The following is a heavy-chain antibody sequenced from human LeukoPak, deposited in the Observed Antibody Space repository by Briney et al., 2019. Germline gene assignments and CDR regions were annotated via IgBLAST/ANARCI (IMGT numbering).Heavy chain of an antibody. V-gene: IGHV4-39*01. Sequence: SETLSLTCTVSGGSISSSSYYWDWIRQPPGKGLEWIGNLYDSGSTHYNPSLRSRVTISADTSKNQFSLKLSSVTAADTAVYYCARHTRLGYSGYENAFDIWGQGNMVTVSS. CDR1: GGSISSSSYY. D-gene: IGHD5-12*01. J-gene: IGHJ3*02. CDR2: LYDSGST. CDR3: ARHTRLGYSGYENAFDI.